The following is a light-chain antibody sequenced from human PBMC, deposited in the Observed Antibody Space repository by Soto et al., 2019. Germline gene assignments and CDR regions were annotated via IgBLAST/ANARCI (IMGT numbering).Light chain of an antibody. J-gene: IGKJ3*01. V-gene: IGKV3-20*01. Sequence: DIVLTQSPGTLSLSPGERATLSCRASQTVSSNNLAWYQQKRGQAPRLLIYGASSRAAAIPDRFRGSGSGTDFTLIISSLAPEDFAVYYCQQYGSSPFTFGPGTKVDIQ. CDR1: QTVSSNN. CDR2: GAS. CDR3: QQYGSSPFT.